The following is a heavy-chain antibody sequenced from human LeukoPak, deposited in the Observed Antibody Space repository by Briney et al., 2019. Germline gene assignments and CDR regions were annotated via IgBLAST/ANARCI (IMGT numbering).Heavy chain of an antibody. D-gene: IGHD3-16*01. V-gene: IGHV3-30*18. CDR3: AKDSWLKSYYYYGMDV. J-gene: IGHJ6*02. CDR2: ISYDGSNK. Sequence: GGPRRLSCAASGFTFISYGMPWVRQAPGKGLGWVAVISYDGSNKYYADSVKGRFTISRDNSKNTMYLQMNSLRAEDTAVYYCAKDSWLKSYYYYGMDVWGQGTTVTVSS. CDR1: GFTFISYG.